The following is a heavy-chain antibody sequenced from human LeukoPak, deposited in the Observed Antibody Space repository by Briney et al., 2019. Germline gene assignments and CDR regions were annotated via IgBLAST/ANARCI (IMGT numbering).Heavy chain of an antibody. CDR2: IYYSGST. Sequence: SGTLSLTCTVSGGSISSYYWSWIRQPPGKGLEWIGYIYYSGSTNYNPSLKSRVTISVDTSKNQFSLKLSSVTAADTAVYYCARVEMATIFAFDIWGQGTMVTVSS. CDR1: GGSISSYY. J-gene: IGHJ3*02. D-gene: IGHD5-24*01. CDR3: ARVEMATIFAFDI. V-gene: IGHV4-59*08.